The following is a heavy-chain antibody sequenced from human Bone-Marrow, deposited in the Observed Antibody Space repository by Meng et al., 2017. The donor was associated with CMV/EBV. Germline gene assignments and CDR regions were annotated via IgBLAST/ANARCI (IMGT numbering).Heavy chain of an antibody. D-gene: IGHD4-11*01. Sequence: GGSLRLSCAASGFIFSTYWMHWVRQAPGKGLVWVSRINSDESSTSHADSVKGRFSISRDNTKNKMYLQMNSLRAEDTAVYYCARGYSNRSTYWGQGTLVTVSS. V-gene: IGHV3-74*01. CDR2: INSDESST. J-gene: IGHJ4*02. CDR3: ARGYSNRSTY. CDR1: GFIFSTYW.